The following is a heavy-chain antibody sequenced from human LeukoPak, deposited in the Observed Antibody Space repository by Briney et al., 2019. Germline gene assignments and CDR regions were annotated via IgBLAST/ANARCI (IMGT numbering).Heavy chain of an antibody. CDR2: ISSSGGST. V-gene: IGHV3-23*01. D-gene: IGHD3-10*01. CDR3: AKSLRGRETSSFDY. J-gene: IGHJ4*02. CDR1: GFTFSGYA. Sequence: PGGSLRLSCAVSGFTFSGYAMSWVRQAPGKGLEWVSVISSSGGSTYHADSVKGRFTISRDNSKNTLYLQMNSLRAEDTAVYYCAKSLRGRETSSFDYWGQGTLVTVSS.